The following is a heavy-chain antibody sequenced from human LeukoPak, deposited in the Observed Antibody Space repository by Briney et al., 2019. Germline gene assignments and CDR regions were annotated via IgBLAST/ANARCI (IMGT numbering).Heavy chain of an antibody. CDR1: GFTFSSYA. Sequence: GRSLRLSCAASGFTFSSYAMHWVRQAPGKGLEWVAVISYDGSNKYYADSVKGRFTISRDNSKNTLYLQMNSLRAEDTAVYYCARGVVVMGTDYWGQGTLVTVSS. D-gene: IGHD3-22*01. CDR3: ARGVVVMGTDY. CDR2: ISYDGSNK. J-gene: IGHJ4*02. V-gene: IGHV3-30*04.